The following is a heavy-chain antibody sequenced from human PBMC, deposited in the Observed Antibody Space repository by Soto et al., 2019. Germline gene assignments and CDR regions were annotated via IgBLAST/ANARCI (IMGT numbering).Heavy chain of an antibody. CDR2: ISYDGSNK. J-gene: IGHJ6*02. D-gene: IGHD3-10*01. Sequence: GGSLRLSCAASGFTFSSYGMHWVRQAPGKGLEWVAVISYDGSNKYYADSVKGRFTISRDNSKNTLYLQMNSLRAEDTAVYYCAKDKRPPYGSGTPHGVYYGMDVWGQGTTVTVSS. CDR1: GFTFSSYG. V-gene: IGHV3-30*18. CDR3: AKDKRPPYGSGTPHGVYYGMDV.